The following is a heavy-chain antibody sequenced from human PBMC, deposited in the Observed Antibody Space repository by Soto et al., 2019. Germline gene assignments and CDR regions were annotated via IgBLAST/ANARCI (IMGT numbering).Heavy chain of an antibody. D-gene: IGHD2-15*01. CDR3: ARRYGDGFDF. CDR1: GGSISSYY. J-gene: IGHJ3*01. Sequence: QVQLQESGPGLVKPSETLSLTCTVSGGSISSYYWSWIRQPPGKGLEWIGYIYYSGSTNYNPSLTRRVTVSVDTSKNQFSLKLSSVTAADTAVYYCARRYGDGFDFWGQGTMVTVSS. V-gene: IGHV4-59*08. CDR2: IYYSGST.